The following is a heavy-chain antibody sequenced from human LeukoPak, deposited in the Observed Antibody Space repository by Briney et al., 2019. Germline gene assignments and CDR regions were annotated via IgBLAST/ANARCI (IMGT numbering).Heavy chain of an antibody. Sequence: GGSLRLSRTVSGFTVSSNSMSWVRQAPGKGLEWVSFIYSDNTHYADSVKGRFTISRDNAKNSLYLQMNSLRAEDTAVYYCASNSMERRYYYGSGSYSYYFDYWGQGTLVTVSS. D-gene: IGHD3-10*01. V-gene: IGHV3-53*01. CDR1: GFTVSSNS. CDR2: IYSDNT. CDR3: ASNSMERRYYYGSGSYSYYFDY. J-gene: IGHJ4*02.